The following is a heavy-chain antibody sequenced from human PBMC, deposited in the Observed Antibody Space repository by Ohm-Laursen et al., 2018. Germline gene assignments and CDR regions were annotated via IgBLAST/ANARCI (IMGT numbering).Heavy chain of an antibody. V-gene: IGHV3-7*01. CDR2: IKQDGGQQ. Sequence: SLRLSCTASGFTLARFWMKWVRQTPGKGLEWVANIKQDGGQQYYVDSVKGRFTISRDNAKNSLYLQMNSLRAEDTAVYYCASAYSYSTPHYLDYWGQGTLVTVSS. CDR1: GFTLARFW. CDR3: ASAYSYSTPHYLDY. D-gene: IGHD5-18*01. J-gene: IGHJ4*02.